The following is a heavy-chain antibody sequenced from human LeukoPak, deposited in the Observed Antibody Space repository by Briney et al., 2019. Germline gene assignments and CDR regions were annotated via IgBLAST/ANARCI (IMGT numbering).Heavy chain of an antibody. D-gene: IGHD3-10*01. Sequence: GGSLRLSCAAPGFTFSSYAMSWVRRAPGKGLEWVSAISGSGGSTYYADSVKGRFTISRDNSKNTLYLQMNSLRAEDTAVYYCAKFLSFYGSGSYNVAFDIWGQGTMVTVSS. CDR1: GFTFSSYA. J-gene: IGHJ3*02. V-gene: IGHV3-23*01. CDR3: AKFLSFYGSGSYNVAFDI. CDR2: ISGSGGST.